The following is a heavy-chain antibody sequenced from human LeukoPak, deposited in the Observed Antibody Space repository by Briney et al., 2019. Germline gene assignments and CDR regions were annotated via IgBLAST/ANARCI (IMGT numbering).Heavy chain of an antibody. CDR2: IRQDGIDK. CDR1: GFMFSGYW. J-gene: IGHJ5*02. D-gene: IGHD2-15*01. Sequence: GGSLRLSYAASGFMFSGYWMGWVRQAPGKGLEWVANIRQDGIDKYYVDSVRGRFTISRDNAQSSLSLQMNSLRVEDSAVYYCGRWGISAALDRWGQGTLVTVSS. CDR3: GRWGISAALDR. V-gene: IGHV3-7*01.